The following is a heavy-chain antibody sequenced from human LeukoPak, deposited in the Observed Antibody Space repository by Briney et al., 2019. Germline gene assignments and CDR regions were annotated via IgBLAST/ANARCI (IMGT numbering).Heavy chain of an antibody. V-gene: IGHV1-2*02. J-gene: IGHJ4*02. CDR3: ARLPVTGSGDY. D-gene: IGHD6-19*01. Sequence: ASVRVSCKASGYTFTDLYLHWVRQAPGQGLVWMGWINPYSGDTRYAEKFQGRVTMTRDTSNSTVYMEVNSLKSDDTAVYYCARLPVTGSGDYWGQGTLVVVSS. CDR2: INPYSGDT. CDR1: GYTFTDLY.